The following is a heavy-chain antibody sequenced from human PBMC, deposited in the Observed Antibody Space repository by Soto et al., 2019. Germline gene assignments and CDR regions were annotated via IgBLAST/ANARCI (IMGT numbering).Heavy chain of an antibody. CDR2: IIPIFGTA. CDR3: ASHSSLRGYCISTSCYGYYYGMDV. D-gene: IGHD2-2*01. J-gene: IGHJ6*02. CDR1: GGTFGSYT. V-gene: IGHV1-69*13. Sequence: SVKVSCKASGGTFGSYTINWVRQAPGQGLEWMGGIIPIFGTADYAQKFQGRVTITADESTSTAYMELSSLRSEDTAVYYCASHSSLRGYCISTSCYGYYYGMDVWGQGTTVTVSS.